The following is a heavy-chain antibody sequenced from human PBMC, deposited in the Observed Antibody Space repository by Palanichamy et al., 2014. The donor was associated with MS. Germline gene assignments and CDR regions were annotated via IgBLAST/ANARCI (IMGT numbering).Heavy chain of an antibody. V-gene: IGHV1-18*04. CDR3: ARDIGPVPGDYYYGLDV. J-gene: IGHJ6*02. CDR1: GYTFSSYG. CDR2: ISAYNGNT. Sequence: QVQLVQSGAEVKEPGASVRVSCKASGYTFSSYGISWARQVPGQGLEWMGWISAYNGNTKYAQKFQDRVTMTTDTSTTTAHMDLRSLRSDDSAVYFCARDIGPVPGDYYYGLDVWGQGTTVTVSS. D-gene: IGHD3-10*01.